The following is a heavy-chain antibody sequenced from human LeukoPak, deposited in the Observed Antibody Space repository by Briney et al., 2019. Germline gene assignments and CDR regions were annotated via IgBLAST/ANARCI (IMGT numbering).Heavy chain of an antibody. CDR1: GGSISSGGYY. CDR2: IYYSGST. CDR3: ARDCRIAAAGRGTYFDY. D-gene: IGHD6-13*01. V-gene: IGHV4-31*03. J-gene: IGHJ4*02. Sequence: PSQTLSLTCTVSGGSISSGGYYWSWIRQHPGKGLEWIGYIYYSGSTYYNPSLKSRVTMSVDTSKNQFSLKLSSVTAADTAVYYCARDCRIAAAGRGTYFDYWGQGTLVTVSS.